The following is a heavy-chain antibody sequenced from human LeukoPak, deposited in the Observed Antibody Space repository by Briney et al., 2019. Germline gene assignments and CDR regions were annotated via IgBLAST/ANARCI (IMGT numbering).Heavy chain of an antibody. CDR1: GGSIRSSSYY. D-gene: IGHD1-14*01. V-gene: IGHV4-61*05. J-gene: IGHJ4*02. Sequence: PSETLSLTCAVSGGSIRSSSYYWSWIRQPPGKGLEWIGYIYYSGSTNYNPSLKSRVTISVDTSKNQFSLRPSSVTAADTAVYYCARLGGTSSGTDYWGQGTLVTVSS. CDR2: IYYSGST. CDR3: ARLGGTSSGTDY.